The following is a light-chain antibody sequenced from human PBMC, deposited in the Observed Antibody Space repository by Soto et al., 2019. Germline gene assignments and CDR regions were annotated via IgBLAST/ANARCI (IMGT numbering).Light chain of an antibody. Sequence: ELVMTQSPATLSVSPGERVTLACRASESLSRFLAWYQQRPGQAPRLLIYSASTRATGVPARFSGSGSATDCTLTIDSLQSEDFALYYCHYYGDWPFAFGQGTKLEI. CDR1: ESLSRF. CDR3: HYYGDWPFA. CDR2: SAS. J-gene: IGKJ2*01. V-gene: IGKV3-15*01.